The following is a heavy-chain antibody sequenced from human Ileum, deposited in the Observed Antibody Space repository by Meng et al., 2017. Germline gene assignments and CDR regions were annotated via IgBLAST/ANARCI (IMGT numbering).Heavy chain of an antibody. V-gene: IGHV4-38-2*01. J-gene: IGHJ4*02. CDR2: IFHSGST. Sequence: SETLSLTCVASNYTFNRDYSWGWIRQPPGKGLEWIASIFHSGSTYYNPSLKSRVTISLDTSKNSFYLRLISVTAADPAVYYCARTPYSDVSGLYEFGSWGQGTLVTVSS. CDR1: NYTFNRDYS. D-gene: IGHD3-22*01. CDR3: ARTPYSDVSGLYEFGS.